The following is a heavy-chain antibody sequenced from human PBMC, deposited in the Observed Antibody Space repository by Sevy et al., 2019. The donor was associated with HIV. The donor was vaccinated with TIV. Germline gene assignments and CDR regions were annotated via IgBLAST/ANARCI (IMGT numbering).Heavy chain of an antibody. CDR3: ARGRKASGGRHNTFKYGWELLGGYYYYYGMDV. CDR2: MNPNSGNT. J-gene: IGHJ6*02. Sequence: ASVKVSCKASGYTFTSYDINWVRQATGQGLEWMGWMNPNSGNTGYAQKFQGRVTMTRNTSISTAYMELSSLRSEDTAVYYCARGRKASGGRHNTFKYGWELLGGYYYYYGMDVWGQGTTVTVSS. D-gene: IGHD1-26*01. CDR1: GYTFTSYD. V-gene: IGHV1-8*01.